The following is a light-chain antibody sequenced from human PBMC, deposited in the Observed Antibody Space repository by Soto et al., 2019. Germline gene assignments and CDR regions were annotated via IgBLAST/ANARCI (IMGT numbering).Light chain of an antibody. V-gene: IGKV3D-15*01. CDR2: GSS. J-gene: IGKJ4*01. CDR1: QNVGTN. CDR3: QQYNNWGLS. Sequence: IVMTQSPATLSVSPGEGVTLSCRASQNVGTNLAWYQQKPGQAPRLLIYGSSTRATGIPATFSSSGSGTEFTLTISSLQSEESAVYYCQQYNNWGLSFGGGTKVEIK.